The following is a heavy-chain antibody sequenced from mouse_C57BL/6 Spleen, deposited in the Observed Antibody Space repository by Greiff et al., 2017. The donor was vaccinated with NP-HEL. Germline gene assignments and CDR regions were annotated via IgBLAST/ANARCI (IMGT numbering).Heavy chain of an antibody. Sequence: QVQLKQPGAELVKPGASVKLSCKASGYTFTSYWMQWVKQRPGQGLEWIGEIDPSDSYTNYNQKFKGKATLTVDTSSSTAYMQLSSLTSEDSAVYYCARARGNYYFDYWGQGTTLTVSS. CDR1: GYTFTSYW. J-gene: IGHJ2*01. CDR2: IDPSDSYT. CDR3: ARARGNYYFDY. V-gene: IGHV1-50*01. D-gene: IGHD2-1*01.